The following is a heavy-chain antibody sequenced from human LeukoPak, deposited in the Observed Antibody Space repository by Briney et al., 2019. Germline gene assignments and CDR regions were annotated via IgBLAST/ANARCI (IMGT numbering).Heavy chain of an antibody. J-gene: IGHJ6*02. V-gene: IGHV5-51*01. Sequence: GESLQISCKGSGYSFTSYWIGWVRQMPGKGLEWMGIIYPGDSDTRYSPSFQGQVTISADKSISTAYLQWSSLKASDTAMYYCARHVGPANIAAAGIGHYYYYGMDVWGQGTTVTVSS. D-gene: IGHD6-13*01. CDR2: IYPGDSDT. CDR1: GYSFTSYW. CDR3: ARHVGPANIAAAGIGHYYYYGMDV.